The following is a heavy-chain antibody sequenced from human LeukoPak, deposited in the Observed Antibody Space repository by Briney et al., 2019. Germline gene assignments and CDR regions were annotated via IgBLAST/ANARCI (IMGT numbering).Heavy chain of an antibody. Sequence: PGGSLTLSCAASGFTFSHHWMSWVRQAPGKGLEWVANIKRDGSESHSVVSVKGRFTISRDNNKSSVYLQMISLRGEDTAVYYCARDAGECDWSGGYFDYWGQGILVTVST. CDR1: GFTFSHHW. CDR3: ARDAGECDWSGGYFDY. J-gene: IGHJ4*02. D-gene: IGHD3-16*01. CDR2: IKRDGSES. V-gene: IGHV3-7*04.